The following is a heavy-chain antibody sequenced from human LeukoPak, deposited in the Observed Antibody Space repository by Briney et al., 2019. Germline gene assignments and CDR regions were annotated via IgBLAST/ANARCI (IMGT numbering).Heavy chain of an antibody. CDR1: GGSISSYY. D-gene: IGHD3-22*01. Sequence: SETLSLTCTVSGGSISSYYWSWIRQPPGKGLEWIGYIYYRGSTNYNPSLKSRVTISVETSKNQFSLKLSSVTAADTAVYYCARVTGYMIEDYFDYWGQGTLVTVSS. J-gene: IGHJ4*02. V-gene: IGHV4-59*01. CDR2: IYYRGST. CDR3: ARVTGYMIEDYFDY.